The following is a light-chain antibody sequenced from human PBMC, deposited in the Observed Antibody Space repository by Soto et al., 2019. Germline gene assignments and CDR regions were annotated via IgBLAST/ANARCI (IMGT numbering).Light chain of an antibody. J-gene: IGLJ1*01. CDR1: SSDVGGYNY. CDR2: DVS. V-gene: IGLV2-14*03. Sequence: QSALTQPASVSGSTGQSITISCTTTSSDVGGYNYVFWYQHHPGKAPKLMIFDVSNRPSGVSNRFSGSKSGNTASLTISGLQPEDEADYYCSSYTTSNTRQIVFGTGTKVTVL. CDR3: SSYTTSNTRQIV.